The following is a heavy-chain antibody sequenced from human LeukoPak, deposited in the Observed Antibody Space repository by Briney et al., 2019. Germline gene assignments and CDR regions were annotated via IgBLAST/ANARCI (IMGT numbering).Heavy chain of an antibody. V-gene: IGHV3-23*01. J-gene: IGHJ6*03. D-gene: IGHD3-10*01. CDR1: GFTFSVYA. Sequence: GGSLRLSCAASGFTFSVYAMSWVRQAPGKGLEWVSGLGGSGGSTSYADSVKGRFTISRDNSKNTLYLQMNSLRAEDTAVYYCARSRGYYYMDVWGKGTTVTVSS. CDR2: LGGSGGST. CDR3: ARSRGYYYMDV.